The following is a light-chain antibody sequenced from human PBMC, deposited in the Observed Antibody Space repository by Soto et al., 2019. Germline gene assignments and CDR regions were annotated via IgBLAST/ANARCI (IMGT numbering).Light chain of an antibody. CDR1: QSVSSN. Sequence: EVVMTQSPATLSVSTGERATLSCRASQSVSSNLAWYQQKPGQAPRLLIYGASTRATGIPARLSGSGSGTEFTLTISSLQSEDFAVYYCQQYNNWPQTFGQGTKV. CDR2: GAS. J-gene: IGKJ1*01. CDR3: QQYNNWPQT. V-gene: IGKV3-15*01.